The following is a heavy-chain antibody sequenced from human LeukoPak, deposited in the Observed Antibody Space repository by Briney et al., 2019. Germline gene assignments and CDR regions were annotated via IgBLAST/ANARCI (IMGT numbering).Heavy chain of an antibody. CDR3: ARPDGYNYSPFDY. CDR1: GFTFSSYW. Sequence: TGGSLRLSCAASGFTFSSYWMSWVRQAPGKGLEWVANINQDGSEKYFVDSVKGRFTISRDNAKNSLHLQMNNLRAEDTAVYYCARPDGYNYSPFDYWGQGTLVTVSS. CDR2: INQDGSEK. D-gene: IGHD5-24*01. V-gene: IGHV3-7*01. J-gene: IGHJ4*02.